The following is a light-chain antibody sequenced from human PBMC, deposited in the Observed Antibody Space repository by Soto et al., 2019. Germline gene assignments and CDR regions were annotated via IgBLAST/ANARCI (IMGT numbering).Light chain of an antibody. CDR2: EVT. CDR3: GSYTSTYVRI. Sequence: QSVLTQPPSASGTPGQTITISCSGGSSDVGRYNYVSWYQQYPGRAPKLIIYEVTNRPSGVSDRFSGSKSGNVASLTISGLQAADEADYYCGSYTSTYVRIFGTGTKVTVL. J-gene: IGLJ1*01. CDR1: SSDVGRYNY. V-gene: IGLV2-14*01.